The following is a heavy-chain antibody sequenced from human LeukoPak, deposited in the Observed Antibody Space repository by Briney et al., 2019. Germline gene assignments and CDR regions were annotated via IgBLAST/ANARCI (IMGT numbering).Heavy chain of an antibody. Sequence: ASVKVSCKASGYTFTSYDINWVRQATGQGLEWMGWMNPNSGNTGYAQKFQGRVTITRNTSISTAYMELNSLRSEDTAVYYCARTKTGPRRVDFDYWGQGTLVTVSS. CDR1: GYTFTSYD. J-gene: IGHJ4*02. CDR3: ARTKTGPRRVDFDY. V-gene: IGHV1-8*03. CDR2: MNPNSGNT. D-gene: IGHD7-27*01.